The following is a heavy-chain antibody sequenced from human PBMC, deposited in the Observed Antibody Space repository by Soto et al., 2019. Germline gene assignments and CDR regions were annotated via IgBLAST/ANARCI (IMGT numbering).Heavy chain of an antibody. CDR3: AKDYYYDNNGSHSDY. J-gene: IGHJ4*02. CDR1: GFRFDGYA. D-gene: IGHD3-22*01. CDR2: ISWNSGII. V-gene: IGHV3-9*01. Sequence: PGGALRLSCAVSGFRFDGYAMHWVRQAPGKGLEWVSGISWNSGIIGYADSVKGRFTISRDNAENSLYLHMNSLRVEDTALYYCAKDYYYDNNGSHSDYWGQGTQVTVYS.